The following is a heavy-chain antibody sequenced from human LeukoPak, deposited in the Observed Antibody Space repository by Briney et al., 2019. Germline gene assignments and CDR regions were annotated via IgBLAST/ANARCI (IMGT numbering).Heavy chain of an antibody. CDR1: GFTFSDYY. J-gene: IGHJ4*02. V-gene: IGHV3-11*06. Sequence: GGSLRLSCAASGFTFSDYYMSWIRQAPGKGLEWVSYISSSSSYTNYADSVKGRFTISRDNAKNSLYLQMNSLRAEDTAVYYCARTNPLYGPGRLSQPYDYWGQGTLVTVSS. D-gene: IGHD3-10*01. CDR3: ARTNPLYGPGRLSQPYDY. CDR2: ISSSSSYT.